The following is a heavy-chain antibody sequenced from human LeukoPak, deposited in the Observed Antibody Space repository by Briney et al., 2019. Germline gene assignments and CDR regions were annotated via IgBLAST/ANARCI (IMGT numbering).Heavy chain of an antibody. CDR3: ASQHWGSNYFDY. D-gene: IGHD7-27*01. CDR2: IYFSGIT. V-gene: IGHV4-59*08. CDR1: GGSISSYY. Sequence: LSETLSLTCTVSGGSISSYYWSWIRQPPGKGLEWIGYIYFSGITSYNPSLKSRVTISIDTSKNQFSLKVTSVTAADTAVYYCASQHWGSNYFDYWGQGTPVTVSS. J-gene: IGHJ4*02.